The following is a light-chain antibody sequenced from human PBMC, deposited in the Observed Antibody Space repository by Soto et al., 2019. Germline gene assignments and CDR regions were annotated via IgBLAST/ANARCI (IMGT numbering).Light chain of an antibody. J-gene: IGLJ1*01. CDR3: CSYAGNPYV. CDR2: EGS. CDR1: SSDVGSYNS. V-gene: IGLV2-23*01. Sequence: QSALTQPASVSGSPGQSIAISCTGTSSDVGSYNSVSWYQQHPGKAPKLMIYEGSKRPSGVSDRFSGSKSGNTASLTISGLQAEDEADYYCCSYAGNPYVFGTGIKVTVL.